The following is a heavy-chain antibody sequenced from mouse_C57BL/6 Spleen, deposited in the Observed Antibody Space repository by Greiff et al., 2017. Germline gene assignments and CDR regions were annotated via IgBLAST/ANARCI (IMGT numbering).Heavy chain of an antibody. CDR1: GYTFTSYW. CDR2: INPSNGGT. J-gene: IGHJ2*01. Sequence: VQLQQPGTELVKPGASVKLSCKASGYTFTSYWMHWVKQRPGQGLEWIGNINPSNGGTNYNEKVKSKATLTVDKSSRPAYMQLSSLTSEDSAVYYCARAYYYGSLPVYFDYWGQGTTLTVSS. V-gene: IGHV1-53*01. CDR3: ARAYYYGSLPVYFDY. D-gene: IGHD1-1*01.